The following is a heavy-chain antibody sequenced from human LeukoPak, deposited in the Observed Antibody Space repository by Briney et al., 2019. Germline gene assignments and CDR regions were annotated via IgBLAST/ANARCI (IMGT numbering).Heavy chain of an antibody. V-gene: IGHV4-38-2*02. CDR2: IYHSGST. D-gene: IGHD3-22*01. CDR3: ARIVPYYYDSSGYYYQGYFDY. Sequence: SETLSLTCTVSGYSISRGYYWGWIRQPPGKGLEWIGSIYHSGSTYHNPSLKTRVTISVDTSKTQFSLKLSSVTAADTAVYYCARIVPYYYDSSGYYYQGYFDYWGQGTLVTVFS. J-gene: IGHJ4*02. CDR1: GYSISRGYY.